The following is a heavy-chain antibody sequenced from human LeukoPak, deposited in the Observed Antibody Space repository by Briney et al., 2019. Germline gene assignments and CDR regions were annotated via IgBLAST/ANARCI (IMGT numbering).Heavy chain of an antibody. J-gene: IGHJ4*02. D-gene: IGHD4-17*01. V-gene: IGHV4-34*01. CDR1: AASFSGYS. Sequence: PSQTLSLTCAVYAASFSGYSWSWVRQPPGNGMEWSGEINHSGSTNYNPSLKSRVTISVDTSKNQFSLKLSSVTAADTAVYYCARASHYGKTDYWGQGTLVTVSS. CDR3: ARASHYGKTDY. CDR2: INHSGST.